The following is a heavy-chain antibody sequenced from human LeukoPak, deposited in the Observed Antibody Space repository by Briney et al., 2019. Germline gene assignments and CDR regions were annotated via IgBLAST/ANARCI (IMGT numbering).Heavy chain of an antibody. V-gene: IGHV1-18*01. CDR2: ISAYNGNT. Sequence: GASVKVSCKASGYTFTSYGISWVRQAPGQGLEWMGWISAYNGNTNYAQKLQGRVTMTTDTSTSTAYMELRSLRSDDTAVYYCARDSWRAVAGSGFDYWGQGTLVTVSS. CDR1: GYTFTSYG. J-gene: IGHJ4*02. D-gene: IGHD6-19*01. CDR3: ARDSWRAVAGSGFDY.